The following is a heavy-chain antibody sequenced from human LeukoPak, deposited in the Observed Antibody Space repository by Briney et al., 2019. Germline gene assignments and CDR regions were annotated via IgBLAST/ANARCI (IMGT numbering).Heavy chain of an antibody. V-gene: IGHV1-18*01. CDR3: ARDGWSLGP. Sequence: ASVKDSCKASGYTFASYGVTWVRQAPGQGPEWMAWISVYSGNTEYAQKFQDRVTLTADTSTSTVYMELRSLRSDDTAVYYCARDGWSLGPWGQGTLVTVSS. CDR1: GYTFASYG. J-gene: IGHJ5*02. D-gene: IGHD2-8*01. CDR2: ISVYSGNT.